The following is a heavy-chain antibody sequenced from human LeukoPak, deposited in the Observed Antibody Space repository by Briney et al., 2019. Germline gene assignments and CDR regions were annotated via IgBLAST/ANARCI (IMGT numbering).Heavy chain of an antibody. CDR3: AGGQDYYDSSGYYYRSDFDY. V-gene: IGHV4-34*01. Sequence: PSETLSLTCAAYGGSFSGYYWSWIRQPPGKGLEWIGEINHSGSTNYNPSLKSRVTISVDTSKNQFSLKLSSVTAADTAVYYCAGGQDYYDSSGYYYRSDFDYWGQGTLVTVSS. CDR1: GGSFSGYY. J-gene: IGHJ4*02. CDR2: INHSGST. D-gene: IGHD3-22*01.